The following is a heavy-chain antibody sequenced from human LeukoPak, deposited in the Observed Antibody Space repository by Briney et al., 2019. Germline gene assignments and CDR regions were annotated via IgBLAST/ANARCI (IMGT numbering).Heavy chain of an antibody. V-gene: IGHV3-9*01. D-gene: IGHD3-22*01. CDR1: GFTFEDYA. Sequence: GGSLTLSCAASGFTFEDYAMHWVRQVPGKGLEWVSGISRNSGRIGYADSVKGRLTISRDNAKNSLYLQMNSLRAEDTALYYCARDHYYDSSGYHYFDYWGQGTLVTVSS. J-gene: IGHJ4*02. CDR2: ISRNSGRI. CDR3: ARDHYYDSSGYHYFDY.